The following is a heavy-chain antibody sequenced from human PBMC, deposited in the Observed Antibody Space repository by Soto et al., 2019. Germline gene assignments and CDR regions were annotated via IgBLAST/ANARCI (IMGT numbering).Heavy chain of an antibody. Sequence: QITLKESGPTLVKPTQTLTLTCNFSGFSLSTSRVGVGWIRQPPGKALEWLALIYWNDDKRYSPSLKSRLTITNDTSKNQEVLTTTNMDPVDTATYYCAHRLIAAGFDYWGQGTLVTVSS. CDR2: IYWNDDK. D-gene: IGHD6-13*01. CDR1: GFSLSTSRVG. CDR3: AHRLIAAGFDY. V-gene: IGHV2-5*01. J-gene: IGHJ4*02.